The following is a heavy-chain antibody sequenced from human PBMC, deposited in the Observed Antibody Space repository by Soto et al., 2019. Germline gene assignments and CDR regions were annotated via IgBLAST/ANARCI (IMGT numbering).Heavy chain of an antibody. V-gene: IGHV4-34*01. Sequence: SETLSLTCAVYGGSFSGYYWSWIRQPPGKGLEWIGEINHSGSTNYNPSLKSRVTISVDTSKNQFSLKLGSVTAADTAVYYCARDGSPDCSAGSCYSIDYWGQGTLVTVSS. J-gene: IGHJ4*02. CDR2: INHSGST. CDR3: ARDGSPDCSAGSCYSIDY. D-gene: IGHD2-15*01. CDR1: GGSFSGYY.